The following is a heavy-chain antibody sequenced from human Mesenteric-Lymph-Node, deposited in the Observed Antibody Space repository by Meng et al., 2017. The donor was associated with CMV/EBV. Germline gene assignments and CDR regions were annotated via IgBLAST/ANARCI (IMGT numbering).Heavy chain of an antibody. J-gene: IGHJ4*02. D-gene: IGHD3-10*01. V-gene: IGHV3-30*02. CDR3: VRELPDTYRFDN. Sequence: GESLKISCAASGFLFTTYHIHWVRQAPGKGLEWVAFISLDGNREYYADSVKGRFAVSRDNSETTASLHMNSLRAEDTAVYHCVRELPDTYRFDNWGQGTLVTVSS. CDR1: GFLFTTYH. CDR2: ISLDGNRE.